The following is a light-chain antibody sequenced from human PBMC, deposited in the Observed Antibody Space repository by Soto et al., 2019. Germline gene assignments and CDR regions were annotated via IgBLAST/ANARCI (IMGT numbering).Light chain of an antibody. Sequence: EIVWTQSPGTLSLSPGERATLSCRASQSVSSYLAWYQQKPGQAPSLLIYDASNRATGIPARFSGSGSGTEFTLTIRSLKSEDFAADYCQHYNNWWTFGQGTKVDIK. CDR1: QSVSSY. V-gene: IGKV3D-15*01. J-gene: IGKJ1*01. CDR2: DAS. CDR3: QHYNNWWT.